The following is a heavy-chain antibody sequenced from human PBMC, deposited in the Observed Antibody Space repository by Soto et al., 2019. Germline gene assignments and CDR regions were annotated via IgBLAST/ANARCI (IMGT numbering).Heavy chain of an antibody. J-gene: IGHJ6*03. V-gene: IGHV4-34*01. CDR3: ARTRPTARPDHYYYYCYMDV. D-gene: IGHD6-6*01. CDR1: GGSFSGYY. Sequence: PSETLSLTCAVYGGSFSGYYWSWIRQPPGKGLEWIGEINHSGSTNYNPSLKSRVTISVDTSKNQFSLKLSSVTAADTAVYYCARTRPTARPDHYYYYCYMDVWGKGTTVTVSS. CDR2: INHSGST.